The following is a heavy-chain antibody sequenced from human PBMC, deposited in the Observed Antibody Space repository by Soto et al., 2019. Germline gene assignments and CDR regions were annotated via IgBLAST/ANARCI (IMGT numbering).Heavy chain of an antibody. V-gene: IGHV4-39*01. CDR2: MYSGGNT. J-gene: IGHJ5*02. CDR3: ARQPYDSTGYYYGA. Sequence: QLQLQESGPGLVKPSETLSLTCTVSGGSFSSSTYYWGWIRQPPGKGLEWIGSMYSGGNTYYNPSLKSRVTVSVDTSKNHFSLKLTSVTAAETAMYYCARQPYDSTGYYYGAWGQGTLVTVSS. D-gene: IGHD3-22*01. CDR1: GGSFSSSTYY.